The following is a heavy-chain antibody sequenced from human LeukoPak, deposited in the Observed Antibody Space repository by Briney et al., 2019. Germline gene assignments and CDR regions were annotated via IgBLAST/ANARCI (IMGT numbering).Heavy chain of an antibody. V-gene: IGHV4-59*01. CDR2: IYYSGST. CDR3: ARESDYSSDYYGMDV. D-gene: IGHD4-11*01. J-gene: IGHJ6*02. Sequence: SETLSLTCTVSGGSISTYYWSWIRQPPGKGLEWIGYIYYSGSTSYNPSLKSQVTISVDTSKNQFSLKLSSVTAADTAVYYCARESDYSSDYYGMDVWGQGTTVTVSS. CDR1: GGSISTYY.